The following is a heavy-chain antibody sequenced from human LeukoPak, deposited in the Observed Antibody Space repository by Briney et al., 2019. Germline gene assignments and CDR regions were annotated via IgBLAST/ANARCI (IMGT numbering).Heavy chain of an antibody. CDR1: GGSISSGGYY. Sequence: PSQTLSLTCTVSGGSISSGGYYWSWIRQPAGKGLEWIGRIYTSGSTNYNPSLKSRVTISVDKSKNQFSLRLTSVTAADTAVYYCARSPTKRVPEDYWGQGTLVTVSS. CDR2: IYTSGST. V-gene: IGHV4-61*02. J-gene: IGHJ4*02. D-gene: IGHD2-2*01. CDR3: ARSPTKRVPEDY.